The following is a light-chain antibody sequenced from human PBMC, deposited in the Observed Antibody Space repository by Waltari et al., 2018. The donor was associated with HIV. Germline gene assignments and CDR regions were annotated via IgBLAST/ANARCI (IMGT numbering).Light chain of an antibody. J-gene: IGKJ1*01. Sequence: DIILTQSPDSLAVSLGDRATIHCKSSHGVLSWPQNKNFLAWYQQKPGQPPKLLIYCASTRQSGVPARFSGSGSGTDFSLTISSLQAEDVALYYCQQYHSIPWPFGQGTTLEIK. V-gene: IGKV4-1*01. CDR3: QQYHSIPWP. CDR1: HGVLSWPQNKNF. CDR2: CAS.